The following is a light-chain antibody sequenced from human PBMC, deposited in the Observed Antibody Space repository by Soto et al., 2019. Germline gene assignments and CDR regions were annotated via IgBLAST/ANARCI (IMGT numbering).Light chain of an antibody. Sequence: TKSAGPLSLATGERANLNCRASQSFXSSYLAWYGQKPGQAPSLPXYAASSSATGNPDRFSGSGSATDFTRTISRRDPDDCGVYYWQQCGRAPLPFAQGTRLEI. CDR3: QQCGRAPLP. CDR1: QSFXSSY. J-gene: IGKJ1*01. V-gene: IGKV3-20*01. CDR2: AAS.